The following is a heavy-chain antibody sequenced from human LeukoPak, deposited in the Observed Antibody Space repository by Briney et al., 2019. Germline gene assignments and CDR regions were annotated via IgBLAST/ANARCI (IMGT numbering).Heavy chain of an antibody. CDR1: GFTFSGYA. Sequence: GGSLRLSCATSGFTFSGYAMSWVRQAPGKGLEWVSAISDSGYSTYYADSVKGRFTISRDNSLNTLYLQMNSLRAEDTAVYYCANGEIRYSGTFDYWGQGTLVTVSS. CDR3: ANGEIRYSGTFDY. D-gene: IGHD1-26*01. V-gene: IGHV3-23*01. J-gene: IGHJ4*02. CDR2: ISDSGYST.